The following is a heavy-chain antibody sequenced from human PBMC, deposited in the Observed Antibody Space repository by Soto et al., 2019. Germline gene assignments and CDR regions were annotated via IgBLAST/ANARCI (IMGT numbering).Heavy chain of an antibody. V-gene: IGHV3-30*18. CDR2: ISYDGSNK. D-gene: IGHD5-12*01. Sequence: QVQLVESGGGVVQPGRSLRLSCAASAFSFSSHGMHWVRQAPGKGLEWVAVISYDGSNKYYADSVKGRFTISRDNSKKTLYLQMNSLRADDTAVYYCAKDWGDGYKPRVGRSEYWGQGTLVTVSS. J-gene: IGHJ4*02. CDR1: AFSFSSHG. CDR3: AKDWGDGYKPRVGRSEY.